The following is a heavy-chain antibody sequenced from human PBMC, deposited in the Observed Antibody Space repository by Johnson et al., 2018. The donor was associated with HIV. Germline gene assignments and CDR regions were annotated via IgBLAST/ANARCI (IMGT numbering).Heavy chain of an antibody. V-gene: IGHV3-30*04. CDR1: GFTFSSYA. D-gene: IGHD1-26*01. CDR3: AVLGGGIAGTFDV. J-gene: IGHJ3*01. Sequence: QMQLVESGGGVVQPGRSLRLSCAASGFTFSSYAMHWVRQAPGKGLEWVAVISYDGNTNYYADSLKGRFTISRDNFRDTLYLQMNSLRPEDTALYYCAVLGGGIAGTFDVWGQGTMVTVSS. CDR2: ISYDGNTN.